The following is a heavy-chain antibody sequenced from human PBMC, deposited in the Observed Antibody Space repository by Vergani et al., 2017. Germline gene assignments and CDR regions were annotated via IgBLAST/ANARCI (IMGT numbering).Heavy chain of an antibody. J-gene: IGHJ5*02. CDR3: AKDVTSGTLGTIWFDP. D-gene: IGHD2-2*01. Sequence: EVPLVESGGGLVQPGRSLRISCAASGFTFDDYAMHWVRPAPGKGLEWVSGIGWNGGSIGYAYSVKGRFTISRDNAKNSLYLQMNSLRAEDTALYYCAKDVTSGTLGTIWFDPWGQGTLVTVSS. V-gene: IGHV3-9*01. CDR2: IGWNGGSI. CDR1: GFTFDDYA.